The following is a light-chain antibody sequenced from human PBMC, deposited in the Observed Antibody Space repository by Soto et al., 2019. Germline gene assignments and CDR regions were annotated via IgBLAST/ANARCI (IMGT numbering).Light chain of an antibody. CDR2: DVY. CDR1: SSDVGAYDY. CDR3: SSYTNTMSYV. V-gene: IGLV2-14*03. J-gene: IGLJ1*01. Sequence: QSFLTQPASVSGSPGQSITISCTGTSSDVGAYDYVSWYQQHPGKAPKLMIYDVYARPSGVSHRFSGSKSGNTASLTISGLQSDDEADYYCSSYTNTMSYVFGTGTKVTVL.